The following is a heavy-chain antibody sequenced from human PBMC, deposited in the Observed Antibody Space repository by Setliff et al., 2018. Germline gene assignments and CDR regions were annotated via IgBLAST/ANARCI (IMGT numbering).Heavy chain of an antibody. CDR1: GFTVSRDY. Sequence: GGSLRLSCAVSGFTVSRDYMSWVRQAPGKGLEWVSAIYTGGRTDSADSVKGRFTISRDNSKNTLYLQMNSLRPEDTAVYYCARTCSGSGCYAGLESWGQGTPVTVSS. D-gene: IGHD2-15*01. J-gene: IGHJ4*02. CDR3: ARTCSGSGCYAGLES. V-gene: IGHV3-53*05. CDR2: IYTGGRT.